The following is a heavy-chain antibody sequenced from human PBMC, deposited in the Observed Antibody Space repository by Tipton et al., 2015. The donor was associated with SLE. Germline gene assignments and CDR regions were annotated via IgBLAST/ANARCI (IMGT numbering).Heavy chain of an antibody. Sequence: TLSLTCAVSGGSISSSHYWSWIRQPPGKGLEWIGYIYYSGSTNYNPSLKSRVTISVDTSKNQFSLKLSSVTAADTAVYYCARDHSSSRTGYYYYGMDVWGQGTTVTVSS. V-gene: IGHV4-59*11. CDR2: IYYSGST. CDR1: GGSISSSHY. CDR3: ARDHSSSRTGYYYYGMDV. J-gene: IGHJ6*02. D-gene: IGHD6-19*01.